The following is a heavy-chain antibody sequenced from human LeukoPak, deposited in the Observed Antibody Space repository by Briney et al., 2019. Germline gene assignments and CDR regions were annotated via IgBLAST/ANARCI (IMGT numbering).Heavy chain of an antibody. J-gene: IGHJ3*02. CDR3: ARDQDLKGPYHDAFDI. CDR1: GGSISSSSYY. CDR2: IYYSGST. D-gene: IGHD1-14*01. V-gene: IGHV4-39*07. Sequence: SETLSLTCTVSGGSISSSSYYWGWLRQPPGKGLEWIGSIYYSGSTYYNPSLKSRVTISVDTSKNQFSLKLSSVTAADTAVYYCARDQDLKGPYHDAFDIWGQGTMVTVSS.